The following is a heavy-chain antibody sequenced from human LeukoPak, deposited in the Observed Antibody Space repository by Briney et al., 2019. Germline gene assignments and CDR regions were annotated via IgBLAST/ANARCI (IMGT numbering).Heavy chain of an antibody. Sequence: GGSLRLSCAASGFTFSSYGMHWVRQAPGKGREGVAVISYDGSNKYYADSVKGRFTISRDNSKNTLYLQMNSPRAEDTAVYYCAKIPPPFDYWGQGTLVTVSS. J-gene: IGHJ4*02. CDR2: ISYDGSNK. V-gene: IGHV3-30*18. CDR1: GFTFSSYG. CDR3: AKIPPPFDY.